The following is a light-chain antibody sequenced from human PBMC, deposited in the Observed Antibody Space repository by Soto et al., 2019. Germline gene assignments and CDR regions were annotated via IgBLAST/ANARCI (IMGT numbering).Light chain of an antibody. Sequence: DIQMTQSPSTLSASVGDRVTITWRASQSISRWLAWYHQKPGKAPKLLIYKASSLESGVPSRFSGSGSGTEFTLTISSLQPDDFATYYCQQYNSYSPYTFGQGTKLEIK. CDR2: KAS. CDR3: QQYNSYSPYT. V-gene: IGKV1-5*03. J-gene: IGKJ2*01. CDR1: QSISRW.